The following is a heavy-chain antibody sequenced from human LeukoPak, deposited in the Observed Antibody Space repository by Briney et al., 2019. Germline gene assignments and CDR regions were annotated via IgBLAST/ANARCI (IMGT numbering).Heavy chain of an antibody. CDR3: ARDGMRGSFDY. CDR2: IIPILGIA. Sequence: XKAXXGTXXXYTISWVRQAPGQGLEWMGRIIPILGIANYAQKFQGRVTITADKSTSTAYMELSSLRSEDTAVYYCARDGMRGSFDYWGQGTLVTVSS. J-gene: IGHJ4*02. V-gene: IGHV1-69*04. CDR1: XGTXXXYT. D-gene: IGHD2-8*01.